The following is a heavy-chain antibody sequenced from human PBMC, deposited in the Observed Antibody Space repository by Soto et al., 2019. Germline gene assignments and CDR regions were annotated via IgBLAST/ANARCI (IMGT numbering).Heavy chain of an antibody. CDR1: GGTFSSYA. CDR3: ARDGPEGLGGGIDY. D-gene: IGHD1-26*01. Sequence: QVQLVQSGAEVKKPGSSVKVSCKASGGTFSSYAISWVRQAPGQGLEWMGGIIPIFGTANYAQKFQGRVTITADESTSTAYRELSGLRSEDTGVYYCARDGPEGLGGGIDYWGQGTLVTVSS. J-gene: IGHJ4*02. CDR2: IIPIFGTA. V-gene: IGHV1-69*12.